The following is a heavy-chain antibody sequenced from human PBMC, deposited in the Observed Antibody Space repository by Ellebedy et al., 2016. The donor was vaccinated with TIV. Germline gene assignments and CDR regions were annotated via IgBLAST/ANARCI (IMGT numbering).Heavy chain of an antibody. J-gene: IGHJ4*02. Sequence: GESLKISCAASGFTFSSYWMHWVRQAPGKGLVWVSRINSDGSSTSYADSVKGRFTISRDNAKNTLYLQMNSLRAEDTAVYYCARAPTGTTGGIFDYWGQGTLVTVSS. V-gene: IGHV3-74*01. CDR3: ARAPTGTTGGIFDY. D-gene: IGHD1-7*01. CDR1: GFTFSSYW. CDR2: INSDGSST.